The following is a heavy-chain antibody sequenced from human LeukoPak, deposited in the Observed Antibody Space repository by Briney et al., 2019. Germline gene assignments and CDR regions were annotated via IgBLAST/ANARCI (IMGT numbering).Heavy chain of an antibody. CDR1: GFTFSSYW. CDR3: ARENVDTFDS. D-gene: IGHD5-18*01. V-gene: IGHV3-74*01. Sequence: GGSLRLSCAASGFTFSSYWMHWVRQAPGKGLVWVSRINGDGSSTNYADSVRGRFTISRDNAKNTLYLQMSSLRAEDTAVYYCARENVDTFDSWGRGTLVTVSS. J-gene: IGHJ4*02. CDR2: INGDGSST.